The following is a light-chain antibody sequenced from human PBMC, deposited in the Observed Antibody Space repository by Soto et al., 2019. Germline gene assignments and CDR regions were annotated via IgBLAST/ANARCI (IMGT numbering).Light chain of an antibody. CDR1: SSDIGGYDY. CDR2: GVT. V-gene: IGLV2-14*01. Sequence: QSALTQPASVSGSPGQSITITCTGTSSDIGGYDYVSWYQHHPGKAPKVIIYGVTNRPSGVSHRFSGSKSANTASLTISGLQAEYEADYYCTSYTSSSTHVFGTGTKLTVL. J-gene: IGLJ1*01. CDR3: TSYTSSSTHV.